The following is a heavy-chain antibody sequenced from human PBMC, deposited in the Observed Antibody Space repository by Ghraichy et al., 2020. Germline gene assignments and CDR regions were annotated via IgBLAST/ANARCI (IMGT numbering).Heavy chain of an antibody. CDR2: IYYSGST. Sequence: SETLSLTCTVSGGSISSSSYYWGWIRQPPGKGLEWIGSIYYSGSTYYNPSLKSRVTISVDTSKNQFSLKLSSVTAADTAVYYCARGLWSGYFYYYYYMDVWGKGTTVTVSS. J-gene: IGHJ6*03. CDR1: GGSISSSSYY. V-gene: IGHV4-39*07. D-gene: IGHD3-3*01. CDR3: ARGLWSGYFYYYYYMDV.